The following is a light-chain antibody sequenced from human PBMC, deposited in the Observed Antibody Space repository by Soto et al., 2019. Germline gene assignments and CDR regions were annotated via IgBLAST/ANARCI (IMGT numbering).Light chain of an antibody. J-gene: IGLJ3*02. Sequence: QTVVTQEPSFSVSPGGTVTLTCGLSSGSVSPSYYPTWYQQTPGQPPRTLIYSTNTRSSGVPDRFSGPILGNKAALTITGAQADDESDYYCVLCVRYGLWVFGGGTKLTVL. CDR1: SGSVSPSYY. CDR2: STN. CDR3: VLCVRYGLWV. V-gene: IGLV8-61*01.